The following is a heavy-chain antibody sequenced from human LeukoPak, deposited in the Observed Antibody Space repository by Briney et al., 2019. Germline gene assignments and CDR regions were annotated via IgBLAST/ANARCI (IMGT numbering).Heavy chain of an antibody. CDR2: IKEDGREK. CDR1: GFTFSRHW. D-gene: IGHD4-17*01. J-gene: IGHJ4*02. CDR3: VFGEG. V-gene: IGHV3-7*01. Sequence: GGSLRLSCAASGFTFSRHWMSWVRQAPGKGLEWVANIKEDGREKKYVDSVKGRFTISRDNSKNTLYLQMNSLRPEDTAVYYCVFGEGWGQGTLVTVSS.